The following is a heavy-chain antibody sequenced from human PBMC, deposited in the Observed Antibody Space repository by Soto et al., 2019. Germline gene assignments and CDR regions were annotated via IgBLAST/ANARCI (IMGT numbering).Heavy chain of an antibody. CDR3: ARTIFGVVIGEDWFDP. CDR1: GYTFTSYD. V-gene: IGHV1-8*01. CDR2: MSPNSGNT. D-gene: IGHD3-3*01. J-gene: IGHJ5*02. Sequence: ASVKVSCKASGYTFTSYDINWVRQATGQGLEWMGWMSPNSGNTGYAQKFQGRVTMTRNTSISTAYMELSSLRSEDTAVYYCARTIFGVVIGEDWFDPWGQGTLVTVSS.